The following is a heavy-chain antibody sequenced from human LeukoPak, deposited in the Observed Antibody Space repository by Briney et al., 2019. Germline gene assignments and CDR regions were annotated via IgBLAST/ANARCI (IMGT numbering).Heavy chain of an antibody. CDR2: IYSGGST. CDR3: AKDRRVIRGGFDY. CDR1: GFTVSGNY. D-gene: IGHD3-10*01. Sequence: PGGSLRLSCEVSGFTVSGNYMSWVRQTPGKGLEWVSVIYSGGSTYYADSVKGRFTISRDNSKNTLYLQMNSLRAEDTAVYYCAKDRRVIRGGFDYWGQGTLVTVSS. V-gene: IGHV3-53*01. J-gene: IGHJ4*02.